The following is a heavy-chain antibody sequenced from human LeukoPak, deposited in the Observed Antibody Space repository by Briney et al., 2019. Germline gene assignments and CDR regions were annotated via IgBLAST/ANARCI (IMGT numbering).Heavy chain of an antibody. V-gene: IGHV3-43*01. CDR3: AKDRLDRGVRGVIIGLLDY. CDR1: GFTFDDYT. J-gene: IGHJ4*02. D-gene: IGHD3-10*01. CDR2: ISWDGGST. Sequence: QSGGSLRLSCAASGFTFDDYTMHWVRQAPGKGLEWVSLISWDGGSTYYADSVKGRFTISRDNSKNTLYLQMNSLRAEDTAVYYCAKDRLDRGVRGVIIGLLDYWGQGTLVTVSS.